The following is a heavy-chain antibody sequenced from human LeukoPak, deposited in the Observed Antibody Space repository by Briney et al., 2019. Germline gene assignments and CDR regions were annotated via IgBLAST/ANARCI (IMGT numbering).Heavy chain of an antibody. CDR1: GFTFRSYG. Sequence: SGGSLRLSCSGFGFTFRSYGMHWVRLGPGKRLEFVSTISNNGGSTYYAGSVKGRFIISRDNSKNTLYLQMSSLRPEDTAVYYCVKDSFPQYSGSYFDHWGQGTLVTVSS. D-gene: IGHD1-26*01. CDR2: ISNNGGST. CDR3: VKDSFPQYSGSYFDH. V-gene: IGHV3-64D*09. J-gene: IGHJ4*02.